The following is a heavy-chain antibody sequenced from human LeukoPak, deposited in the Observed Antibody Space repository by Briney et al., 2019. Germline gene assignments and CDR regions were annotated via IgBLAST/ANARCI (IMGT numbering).Heavy chain of an antibody. CDR2: ISSTGSNI. D-gene: IGHD3-22*01. CDR3: AATYYYDGSGDY. Sequence: GGSLRLSCAASGFTFSTYEMNWVRQAPGKGLEWVSYISSTGSNIYYADSVKGRFTISRDNAKNSLYLLMNSLRAEDTAVYYCAATYYYDGSGDYWGQGTLVTVSS. J-gene: IGHJ4*02. V-gene: IGHV3-48*03. CDR1: GFTFSTYE.